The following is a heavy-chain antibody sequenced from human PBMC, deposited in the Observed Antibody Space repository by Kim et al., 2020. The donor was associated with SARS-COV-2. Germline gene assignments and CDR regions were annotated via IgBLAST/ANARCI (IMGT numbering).Heavy chain of an antibody. D-gene: IGHD1-26*01. Sequence: GESLKISCKGSGYSFTSYWISWVRQMPGKGLEWMGRIDPSDSYTNYSPSFQGHVTISADKSISTAYLQWSSLKASDTAMYYCARQGNPSGSYYYYYGMDVWGQGTTVTVSS. CDR2: IDPSDSYT. CDR3: ARQGNPSGSYYYYYGMDV. CDR1: GYSFTSYW. J-gene: IGHJ6*02. V-gene: IGHV5-10-1*01.